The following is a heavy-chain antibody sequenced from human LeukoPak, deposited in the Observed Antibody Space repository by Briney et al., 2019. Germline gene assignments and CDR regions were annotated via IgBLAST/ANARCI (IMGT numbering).Heavy chain of an antibody. V-gene: IGHV3-66*01. D-gene: IGHD4-17*01. CDR3: ARIRGVAVTTWKGIDY. J-gene: IGHJ4*02. CDR1: GFTFSSYA. Sequence: GGSLRLSCAASGFTFSSYAMSWVRQAPGKGLEWVSVIYSGGSTYYADSVKGRFTISRDNSKNTLYLQMNSLRAEDTAVYYCARIRGVAVTTWKGIDYWGQGTLVTVSS. CDR2: IYSGGST.